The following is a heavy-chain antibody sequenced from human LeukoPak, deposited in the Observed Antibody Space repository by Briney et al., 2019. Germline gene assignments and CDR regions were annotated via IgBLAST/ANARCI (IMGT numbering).Heavy chain of an antibody. J-gene: IGHJ4*02. CDR2: ISWDGGST. D-gene: IGHD3-10*01. V-gene: IGHV3-43D*03. CDR1: GFTFDDYA. CDR3: ARVPGSGSSLYFDY. Sequence: GGSLRLSCAASGFTFDDYAMHWDRQAPGKGLEWVSLISWDGGSTYYADSVKGRFTISRHNSKNTLYLQMNSLRAEDTAVYYCARVPGSGSSLYFDYWGQGTLVTVSS.